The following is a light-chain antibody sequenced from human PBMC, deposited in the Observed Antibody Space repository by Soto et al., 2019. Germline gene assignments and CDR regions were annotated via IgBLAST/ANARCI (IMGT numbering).Light chain of an antibody. CDR1: SSDVGAYNF. V-gene: IGLV2-14*01. Sequence: QSALTQPASVSGSPGQSITISCTGTSSDVGAYNFVSWYQQFPGKAPKLMIYGVSNRPSGVSDRFSGSKSGNTASLIISGLQAEDEADYYCSSQTGSATMVFGGGTKVTVL. CDR3: SSQTGSATMV. J-gene: IGLJ2*01. CDR2: GVS.